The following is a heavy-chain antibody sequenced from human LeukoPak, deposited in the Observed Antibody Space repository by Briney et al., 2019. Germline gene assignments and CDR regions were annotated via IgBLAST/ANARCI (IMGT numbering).Heavy chain of an antibody. CDR3: ARGSSIVLMVYAY. Sequence: SETLSLTCAVYGGSFSGYCWSWIRQPPGKGLEWIGEINHSGSTNYNPSLKSRVTISVDTSKNQFSLKLSSVTAADTAVYYCARGSSIVLMVYAYWGQGTLVTVSS. J-gene: IGHJ4*02. CDR1: GGSFSGYC. D-gene: IGHD2-8*01. CDR2: INHSGST. V-gene: IGHV4-34*01.